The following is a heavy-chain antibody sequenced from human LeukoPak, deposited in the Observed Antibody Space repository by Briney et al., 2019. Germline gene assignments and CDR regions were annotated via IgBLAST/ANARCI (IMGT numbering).Heavy chain of an antibody. V-gene: IGHV1-18*01. CDR2: ISAYNGNT. D-gene: IGHD3-10*01. J-gene: IGHJ5*02. CDR1: GYTFTSYG. Sequence: ASVKVSCKASGYTFTSYGISWVRQAPGQGLEWMGWISAYNGNTNYAQKLQGRVSMTTDTSTSTAYMELRSLRSDDTAVYYCAREVASYYYGSGSLDWFDPWGQGTLVTVSS. CDR3: AREVASYYYGSGSLDWFDP.